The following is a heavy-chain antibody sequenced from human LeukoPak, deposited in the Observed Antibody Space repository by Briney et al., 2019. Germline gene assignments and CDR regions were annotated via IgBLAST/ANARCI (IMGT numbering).Heavy chain of an antibody. D-gene: IGHD5-12*01. CDR2: ISSSSSYI. Sequence: GGTLRLSCAASGFNFNNYDMTWVRQAPGKGLEWVSSISSSSSYIYYADSVKGRFTVSRDNAKNSLCLQMNSLRAEDTAVYYCARDEVATIDYWGQGTLVTVSS. CDR3: ARDEVATIDY. J-gene: IGHJ4*02. V-gene: IGHV3-21*01. CDR1: GFNFNNYD.